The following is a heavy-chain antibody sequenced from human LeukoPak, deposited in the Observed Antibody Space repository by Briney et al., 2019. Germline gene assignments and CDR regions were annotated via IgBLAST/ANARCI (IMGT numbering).Heavy chain of an antibody. CDR1: GYSFTSYD. D-gene: IGHD3-10*01. V-gene: IGHV1-8*01. J-gene: IGHJ5*02. CDR2: MSPDSGNT. CDR3: AKSTMGTRRINDR. Sequence: ASVKVSCKASGYSFTSYDINWVRQATGQGLEWMGWMSPDSGNTGYAQKFQGRVTMTRDTSISTAYMELSSLRSDDTAVYYCAKSTMGTRRINDRWGRGTLVTVSS.